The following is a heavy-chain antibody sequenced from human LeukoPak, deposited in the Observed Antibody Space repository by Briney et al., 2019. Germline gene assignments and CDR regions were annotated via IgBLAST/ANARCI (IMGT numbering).Heavy chain of an antibody. D-gene: IGHD2-2*02. V-gene: IGHV1-18*01. CDR1: GYTFTSYG. CDR2: ISAYNGNT. J-gene: IGHJ4*02. CDR3: ARGQCSSTSCYTDY. Sequence: ASVKVSCKASGYTFTSYGISWVRQAPGQGLEWMGWISAYNGNTNYAQKLQGRVTMTTDTSTSTAYMELRSLRSDDTAMYYCARGQCSSTSCYTDYWGQGTLVTVSS.